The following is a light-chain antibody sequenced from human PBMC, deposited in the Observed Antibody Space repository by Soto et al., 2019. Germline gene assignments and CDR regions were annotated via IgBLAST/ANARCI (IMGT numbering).Light chain of an antibody. Sequence: QSVLTQPPSMSVAPGQKVTISCSGSRSNIGNNYVSWYQQLPGTAPKLLVYENDKRPSGIPDRFSGSKSGTSATLGITGLQTGDEADYYCGTWDSSLSAHVVFGGGTKLTVL. CDR1: RSNIGNNY. CDR2: END. J-gene: IGLJ2*01. CDR3: GTWDSSLSAHVV. V-gene: IGLV1-51*01.